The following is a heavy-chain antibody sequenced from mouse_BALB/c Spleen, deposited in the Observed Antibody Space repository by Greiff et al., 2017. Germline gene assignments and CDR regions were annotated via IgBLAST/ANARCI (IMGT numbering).Heavy chain of an antibody. J-gene: IGHJ4*01. V-gene: IGHV5-17*02. Sequence: EVQLVESGGGLVQPGGSRKLSCAASGFTFSSFGMHWVRQAPEKGLEWVAYISSGSSTIYYADTVKGRFTISRDNPKNTLCLQMTSLRSEDTAMYYCAATMTKRYAMDYWGQGTSVTVSS. CDR2: ISSGSSTI. D-gene: IGHD2-4*01. CDR3: AATMTKRYAMDY. CDR1: GFTFSSFG.